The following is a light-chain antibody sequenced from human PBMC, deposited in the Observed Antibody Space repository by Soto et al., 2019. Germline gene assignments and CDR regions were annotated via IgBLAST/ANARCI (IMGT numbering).Light chain of an antibody. J-gene: IGKJ5*01. CDR1: QSVSSN. V-gene: IGKV3-15*01. CDR2: GAS. Sequence: ETAMTQSQATMSVSPGERAALSCRASQSVSSNLAWYQQKPGQAPRLLIYGASTRATGIPARFSGSGSGTEFTLTISSLQSEDFAVYSCQQYNNWPPDTFGQGTRLEI. CDR3: QQYNNWPPDT.